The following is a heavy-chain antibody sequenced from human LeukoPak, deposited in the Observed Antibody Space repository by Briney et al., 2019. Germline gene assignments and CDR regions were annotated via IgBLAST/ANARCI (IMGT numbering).Heavy chain of an antibody. Sequence: PSETLSLTCTLSGDSINSYTYSSINSTTYYWGWIRQAPGKGLEWIGNIYYGGNTYYNPSLKNRLTISVDTSKNQFSLRLSPVTATDTAVYYCARLIARGYGINFYYMDVWGKGTTVTVSS. CDR1: GDSINSYTYSSINSTTYY. J-gene: IGHJ6*03. CDR2: IYYGGNT. CDR3: ARLIARGYGINFYYMDV. D-gene: IGHD2/OR15-2a*01. V-gene: IGHV4-39*01.